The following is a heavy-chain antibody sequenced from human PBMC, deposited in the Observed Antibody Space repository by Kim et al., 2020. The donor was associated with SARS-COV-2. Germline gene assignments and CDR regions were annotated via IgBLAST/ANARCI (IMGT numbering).Heavy chain of an antibody. V-gene: IGHV1-18*01. Sequence: AQRLQDEVTMTTDTSKSTAYMELRSLRSDDTAVYYCASAIAAAGTLHFDYWGQGTLVTVSS. J-gene: IGHJ4*02. CDR3: ASAIAAAGTLHFDY. D-gene: IGHD6-13*01.